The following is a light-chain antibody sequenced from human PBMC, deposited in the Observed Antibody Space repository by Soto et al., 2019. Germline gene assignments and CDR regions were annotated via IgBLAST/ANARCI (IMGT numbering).Light chain of an antibody. CDR3: QQRSNWPPIT. Sequence: ENVSSQSPGTLSLSQGERATLSCRASQSVSSSYLAWYQQKPGQAPRLLMSAASSRATGIPDRFSGGGSGTDFTLTISSLEPEDFAVYYCQQRSNWPPITFGQGTRLEVK. J-gene: IGKJ5*01. CDR1: QSVSSSY. V-gene: IGKV3D-20*02. CDR2: AAS.